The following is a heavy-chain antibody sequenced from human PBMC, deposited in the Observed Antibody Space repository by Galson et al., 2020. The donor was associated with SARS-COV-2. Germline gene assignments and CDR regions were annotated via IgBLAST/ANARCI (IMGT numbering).Heavy chain of an antibody. CDR3: AKDQGNDYGDQLDY. D-gene: IGHD4-17*01. J-gene: IGHJ4*02. CDR1: GFTFGRYA. Sequence: GGSLRLSCAASGFTFGRYAMSWVRQAPGKGLEWVSSVTAAGGGTYNADSVKGRFTISRDNSKNTLYLKMNSLRVEETALYYCAKDQGNDYGDQLDYWGQGTLVSVSS. CDR2: VTAAGGGT. V-gene: IGHV3-23*01.